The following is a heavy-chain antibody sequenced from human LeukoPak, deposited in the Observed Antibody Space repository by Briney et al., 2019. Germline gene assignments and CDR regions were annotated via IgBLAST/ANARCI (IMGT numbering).Heavy chain of an antibody. V-gene: IGHV3-7*01. CDR1: GFTFSHYW. J-gene: IGHJ4*02. D-gene: IGHD6-13*01. CDR2: IEPDRSVG. CDR3: AYNLVAAAGDH. Sequence: GGSLRLSCAASGFTFSHYWVTWVPQAPGKGLEWVANIEPDRSVGYYVDSVRGRFIISRDNAGNSLYLQMNSLRVEDTAVYYCAYNLVAAAGDHWGQGTLLIVSS.